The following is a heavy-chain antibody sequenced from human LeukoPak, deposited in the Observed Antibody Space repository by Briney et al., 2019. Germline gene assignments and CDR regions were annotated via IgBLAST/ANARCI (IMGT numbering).Heavy chain of an antibody. Sequence: GRSLRLSCAASGFTFSSYAIHWVRQAPGKGLEWVAVISYDGSHEYYGDSVKGRFTISRDNSKNTLYLQMNSLRAEGTAVYYCARGSVVGGRDAFDIWGQGTMVTVSS. CDR1: GFTFSSYA. J-gene: IGHJ3*02. V-gene: IGHV3-30-3*01. CDR3: ARGSVVGGRDAFDI. CDR2: ISYDGSHE. D-gene: IGHD1-26*01.